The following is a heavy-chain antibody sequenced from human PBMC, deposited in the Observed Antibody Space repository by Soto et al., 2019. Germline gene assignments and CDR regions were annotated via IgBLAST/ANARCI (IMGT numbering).Heavy chain of an antibody. Sequence: PSETLSLTCTVSGGSISSYYWSWIRQPPEKGLEWIGYIYYSGSTNYNPSLKSRVTISVDTSKNQFSLKLSSVTAADTAVYYCARDRSGWYGGVDYWGQGTLVTVSS. D-gene: IGHD6-19*01. J-gene: IGHJ4*02. V-gene: IGHV4-59*01. CDR1: GGSISSYY. CDR2: IYYSGST. CDR3: ARDRSGWYGGVDY.